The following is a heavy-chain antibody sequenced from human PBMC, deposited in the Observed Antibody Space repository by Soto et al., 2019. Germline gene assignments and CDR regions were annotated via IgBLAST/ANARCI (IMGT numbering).Heavy chain of an antibody. D-gene: IGHD3-22*01. CDR1: GGSISSSSYY. CDR2: IYYSGST. V-gene: IGHV4-39*01. Sequence: QLQLQESGPGLVKPSETLSLTCTVSGGSISSSSYYWGWIRQPPGKGLEWIGSIYYSGSTYYNPSLKSRVTISVDTSKNQFSLKLSSVTAADTAVYYCARHANYYDSSDAFDIWGQGTMVTVSS. J-gene: IGHJ3*02. CDR3: ARHANYYDSSDAFDI.